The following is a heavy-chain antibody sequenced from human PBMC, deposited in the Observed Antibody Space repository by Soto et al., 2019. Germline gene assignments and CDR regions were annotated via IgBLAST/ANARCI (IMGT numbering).Heavy chain of an antibody. CDR2: IYYSGST. CDR1: GGSISSYY. V-gene: IGHV4-59*01. D-gene: IGHD3-10*01. Sequence: SETLSLTCTVSGGSISSYYWSWIRQPPGKGLEWIGYIYYSGSTNYNPSLKSRVTISVDTSKNQFSLKLSSVTAADTAVYYCARDTNYYGSGSYYNYYYYYMDVWGKGTTVTVSS. CDR3: ARDTNYYGSGSYYNYYYYYMDV. J-gene: IGHJ6*03.